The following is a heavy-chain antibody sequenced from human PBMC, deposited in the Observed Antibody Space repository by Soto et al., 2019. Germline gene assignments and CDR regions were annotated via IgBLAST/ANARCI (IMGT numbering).Heavy chain of an antibody. D-gene: IGHD6-19*01. CDR1: GYSYTTDR. J-gene: IGHJ6*02. CDR3: TRESSAPNYYCGMDA. CDR2: INTHNGNN. Sequence: AVKGYCXAAGYSYTTDRISWGRHANGQGQEWIGWINTHNGNNSEAQNLQGRVIMTADTSTSTAYMELRSLRSDDTAFYYCTRESSAPNYYCGMDAWGQAPPVTVS. V-gene: IGHV1-18*01.